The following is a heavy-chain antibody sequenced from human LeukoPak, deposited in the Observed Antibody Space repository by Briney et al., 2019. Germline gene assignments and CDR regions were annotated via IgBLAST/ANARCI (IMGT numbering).Heavy chain of an antibody. CDR2: ISGSGGST. CDR3: AKDRTLYSSSWYYFDY. V-gene: IGHV3-23*01. J-gene: IGHJ4*02. D-gene: IGHD6-13*01. Sequence: PGRSLRLSCAASGSTFSSYGMHWVRQAPGKGLEWVSAISGSGGSTYYADSVKGRFTISRDNSKNTLYLQMNSLRAEDTAVYYCAKDRTLYSSSWYYFDYWGQGTLVTVSS. CDR1: GSTFSSYG.